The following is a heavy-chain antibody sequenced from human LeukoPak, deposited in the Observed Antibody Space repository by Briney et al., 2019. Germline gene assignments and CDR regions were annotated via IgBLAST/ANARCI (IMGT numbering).Heavy chain of an antibody. CDR3: AKNSPGYYDSSGYYFPFDY. Sequence: GGSLRLFCAASGFTFSSYAMSWVRQAPGKGLEWVSAISGSGGSTYYADSVKGRFTISRDNSKNTLYLQMNSLRAEDTAVYYCAKNSPGYYDSSGYYFPFDYWGQGTLVTVSS. D-gene: IGHD3-22*01. J-gene: IGHJ4*02. V-gene: IGHV3-23*01. CDR1: GFTFSSYA. CDR2: ISGSGGST.